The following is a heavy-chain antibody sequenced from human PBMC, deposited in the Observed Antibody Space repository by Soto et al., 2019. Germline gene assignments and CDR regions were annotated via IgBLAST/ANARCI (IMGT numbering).Heavy chain of an antibody. Sequence: QVQLVQSGAEVKKPGSSVKVSCKSSGGTFSSYTISWVRQAPGQGLEWMGRIIPILGIANYAQKFQGRVTITADKSTSTAYMELSSLRSEDTAVYYCARNYDFWSGFNAAFDIWGQGTMVTVSS. CDR1: GGTFSSYT. CDR2: IIPILGIA. D-gene: IGHD3-3*01. J-gene: IGHJ3*02. V-gene: IGHV1-69*02. CDR3: ARNYDFWSGFNAAFDI.